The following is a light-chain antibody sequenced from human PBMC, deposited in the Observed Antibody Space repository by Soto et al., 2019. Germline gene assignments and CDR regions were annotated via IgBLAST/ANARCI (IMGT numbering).Light chain of an antibody. CDR2: DAS. V-gene: IGKV1-13*02. CDR1: QGISSA. J-gene: IGKJ5*01. Sequence: AIEFTQSPSSLSSSVGDRFTITCLASQGISSALAWYQQKPGKAPKLLIYDASSLESGVPSRLSGSGSGTDFTLTISSLQPEDFATYYCQQFNSYPITFGQGTRLEIK. CDR3: QQFNSYPIT.